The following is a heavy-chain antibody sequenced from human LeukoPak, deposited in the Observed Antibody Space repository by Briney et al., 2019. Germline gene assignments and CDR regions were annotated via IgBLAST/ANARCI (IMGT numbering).Heavy chain of an antibody. D-gene: IGHD3-22*01. Sequence: GGSLRLSCAASGFTFSSYSMNWVRQAPGKGLEWVSAISGSGGSTYYADSVKGRFTISRDNSKNTLYLQMNSLRAEDTAVYYCAKGRGVVVITPFDYWGQGTLVTVSS. V-gene: IGHV3-23*01. CDR3: AKGRGVVVITPFDY. CDR1: GFTFSSYS. J-gene: IGHJ4*02. CDR2: ISGSGGST.